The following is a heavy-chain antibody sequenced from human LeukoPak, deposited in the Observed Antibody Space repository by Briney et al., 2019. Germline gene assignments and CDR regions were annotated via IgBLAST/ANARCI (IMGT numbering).Heavy chain of an antibody. CDR2: ISVRSNYI. V-gene: IGHV3-21*01. CDR1: GYTFIFYS. Sequence: TGGSLRLSCGASGYTFIFYSINWVRQAPGKGLEWVSSISVRSNYIYYADSVRGRFRISRDDARDSLYLQMNSLRAEDTAVYYCVRLRRNSDTSGVYYYYDFWGQGTLVTVSS. D-gene: IGHD3-22*01. J-gene: IGHJ4*02. CDR3: VRLRRNSDTSGVYYYYDF.